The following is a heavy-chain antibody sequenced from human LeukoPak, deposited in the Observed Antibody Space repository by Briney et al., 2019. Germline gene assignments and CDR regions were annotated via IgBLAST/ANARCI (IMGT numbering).Heavy chain of an antibody. Sequence: SETLSLTCTVSGGSVSDYYWSWIRQSPGKGLEWIGYIYYTGTSYNPSLKSRVTISVDTSKNQFSLKLSSVTAADTAVYYCARGFPFDYWGQGTLVTVSS. J-gene: IGHJ4*02. CDR1: GGSVSDYY. CDR2: IYYTGT. D-gene: IGHD2/OR15-2a*01. V-gene: IGHV4-59*02. CDR3: ARGFPFDY.